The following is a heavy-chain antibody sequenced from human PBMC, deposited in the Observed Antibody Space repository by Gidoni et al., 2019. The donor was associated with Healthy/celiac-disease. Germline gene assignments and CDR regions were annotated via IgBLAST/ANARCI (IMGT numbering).Heavy chain of an antibody. D-gene: IGHD1-1*01. J-gene: IGHJ5*02. V-gene: IGHV5-10-1*01. CDR3: ARLEDNWNDESNWFDP. Sequence: SPSFQGHVTISADKSISTAYLQWSSLKASDTAMYYCARLEDNWNDESNWFDPWGQGTLVTVSS.